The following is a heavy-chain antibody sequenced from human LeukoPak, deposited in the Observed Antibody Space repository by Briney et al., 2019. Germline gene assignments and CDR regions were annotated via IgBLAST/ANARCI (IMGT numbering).Heavy chain of an antibody. CDR2: INTNTGKP. CDR3: TSVIVGATAPWFDP. J-gene: IGHJ5*02. V-gene: IGHV7-4-1*02. CDR1: GNILTRYT. Sequence: ASVKVSCKASGNILTRYTINWVRQAPGQGLEWMGWINTNTGKPVYAQGLTGRFVFSWDTSVSTAYLQISSLKTEDTGIYFCTSVIVGATAPWFDPWGQGTPVTVPS. D-gene: IGHD1-26*01.